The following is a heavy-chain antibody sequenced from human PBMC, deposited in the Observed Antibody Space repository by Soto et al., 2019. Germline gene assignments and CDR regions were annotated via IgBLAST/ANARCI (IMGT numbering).Heavy chain of an antibody. D-gene: IGHD3-10*02. CDR3: ARGVRVSACLDYYMDV. CDR2: INPDNGDT. J-gene: IGHJ6*03. CDR1: GYTFSNFG. V-gene: IGHV1-18*01. Sequence: QVQLVQSGAEVKKPGASLKVSCKASGYTFSNFGVSWVRQAPGQGLEWIGWINPDNGDTNYGQKFQGRATMTTDTFTNTAYMELRCLRSDDTAVYYCARGVRVSACLDYYMDVWGEGTTVTVSS.